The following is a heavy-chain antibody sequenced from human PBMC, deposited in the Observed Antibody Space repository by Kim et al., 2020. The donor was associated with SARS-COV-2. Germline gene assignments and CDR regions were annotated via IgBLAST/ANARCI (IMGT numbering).Heavy chain of an antibody. D-gene: IGHD4-17*01. CDR2: VRSKFNNYAT. CDR1: GFSLSGSA. Sequence: GGSLRLSCAASGFSLSGSAMHWVRQASGKGLEWIGRVRSKFNNYATAYAASVQGRFTISRDDSKNTVYLQINSLKNEDTAFYYCTNHTDYGYYDGYW. V-gene: IGHV3-73*01. J-gene: IGHJ2*01. CDR3: TNHTDYGYYDGYW.